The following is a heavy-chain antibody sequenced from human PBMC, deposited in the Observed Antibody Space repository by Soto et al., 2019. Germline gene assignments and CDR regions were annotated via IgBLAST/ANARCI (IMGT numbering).Heavy chain of an antibody. CDR2: ISGSGATS. D-gene: IGHD2-21*02. CDR1: GFNFNNQA. Sequence: GGSLRLSCTASGFNFNNQAMSWIRQAPGKGLEWVSTISGSGATSLYADSVKGRFTIFKDSSQAYLDLKSLRVEDSATYYCAKTEPMVVVTVQPRWFDSWGRGTLVTVSS. CDR3: AKTEPMVVVTVQPRWFDS. J-gene: IGHJ5*01. V-gene: IGHV3-23*01.